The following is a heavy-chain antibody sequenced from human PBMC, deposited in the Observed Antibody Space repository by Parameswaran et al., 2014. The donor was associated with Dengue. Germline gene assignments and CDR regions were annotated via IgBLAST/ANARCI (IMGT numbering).Heavy chain of an antibody. D-gene: IGHD3-22*01. CDR2: INHSGST. J-gene: IGHJ4*02. Sequence: RWIRQPPGKGLEWIGEINHSGSTNYNPSLKSRVTISVDTSKNQFSLKLSSVTAADTAVYYCARGRTKTYYYDSSGYYYGYWGQGTLVTVSS. V-gene: IGHV4-34*01. CDR3: ARGRTKTYYYDSSGYYYGY.